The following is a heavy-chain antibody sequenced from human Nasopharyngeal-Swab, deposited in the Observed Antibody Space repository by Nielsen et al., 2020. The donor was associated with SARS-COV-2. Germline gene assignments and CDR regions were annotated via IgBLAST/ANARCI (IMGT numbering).Heavy chain of an antibody. D-gene: IGHD6-13*01. Sequence: ASVKVSCKASGYTFIDFSVHWVRQAPGQRLEWMGRINPDNGYTKYSQMFQDRASITRDTSANTVYMELSSLRSEDTAVVFCARLGAAGDFDYWGQGSLVTVSS. J-gene: IGHJ4*02. CDR2: INPDNGYT. CDR3: ARLGAAGDFDY. CDR1: GYTFIDFS. V-gene: IGHV1-3*01.